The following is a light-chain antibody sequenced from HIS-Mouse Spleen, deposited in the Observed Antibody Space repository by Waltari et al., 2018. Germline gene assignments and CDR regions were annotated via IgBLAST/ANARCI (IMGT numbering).Light chain of an antibody. V-gene: IGLV3-10*01. CDR2: EDS. CDR3: YSTDSSGNHRV. J-gene: IGLJ2*01. CDR1: ALPQKY. Sequence: SYELTQPPSVSVSPGQTARITCSGAALPQKYASWYHQKSGQAPVLVIYEDSKRPSGIPERFSGSSSGTMATLTISGAQVEDEADYYCYSTDSSGNHRVFGGGTKLTVL.